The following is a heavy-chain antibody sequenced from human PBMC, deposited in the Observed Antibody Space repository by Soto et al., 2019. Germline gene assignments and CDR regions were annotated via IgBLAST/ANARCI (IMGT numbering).Heavy chain of an antibody. J-gene: IGHJ6*02. D-gene: IGHD3-10*01. V-gene: IGHV1-2*02. Sequence: QVQLVQSGAEVKEPGDSVRVSCEASGYTFTAYYIHWVRQAPGQGLEWMGWINPKFGDTTYAQDFQGRVSMTRDMSSSTVYMELSRLTSDDTAIYYCASNMDYYYGPGSGNGHGFWGQGTTVTVFS. CDR1: GYTFTAYY. CDR2: INPKFGDT. CDR3: ASNMDYYYGPGSGNGHGF.